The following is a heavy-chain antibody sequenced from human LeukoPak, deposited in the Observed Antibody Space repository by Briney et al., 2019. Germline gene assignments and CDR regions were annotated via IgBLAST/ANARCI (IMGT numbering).Heavy chain of an antibody. Sequence: GGSLRLSCAASGFIFSSYGMHWVRQAPGKGLEWVAVISYDGSNKYYADSVKGRFTISRDNSKNTLYLQMNSLRAEDTAVYYCAKDPQWLGPYYFDYWGQGTLVTVSS. CDR2: ISYDGSNK. V-gene: IGHV3-30*18. D-gene: IGHD6-19*01. CDR1: GFIFSSYG. J-gene: IGHJ4*02. CDR3: AKDPQWLGPYYFDY.